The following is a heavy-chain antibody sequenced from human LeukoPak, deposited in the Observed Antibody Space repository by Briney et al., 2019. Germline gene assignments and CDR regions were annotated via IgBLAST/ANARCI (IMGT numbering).Heavy chain of an antibody. D-gene: IGHD3-3*01. CDR1: GFTFDDYA. J-gene: IGHJ4*02. CDR3: AKGSYDFWSGPYPY. CDR2: ISWNSGSI. Sequence: GRSLRLSCAASGFTFDDYAMHWVRQAPGKGLEWVSGISWNSGSIGYADSVKGRFTISRDNAKNSLYLQMNSLRAEDTALYYCAKGSYDFWSGPYPYWGQGTLVTVSS. V-gene: IGHV3-9*01.